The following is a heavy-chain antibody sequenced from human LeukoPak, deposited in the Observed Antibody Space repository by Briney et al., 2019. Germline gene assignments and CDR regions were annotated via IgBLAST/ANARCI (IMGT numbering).Heavy chain of an antibody. Sequence: GGSLRLSCAASGFTFSSCAMSWVRQAPGKGLEWVSAISGSGGSTYYADSVKGRFTISRDNSKNTLYLQMNSLRAEDTAVYYCAKAEVGYCSGGSCYETYYFDYWGQGTLVTVSS. CDR2: ISGSGGST. CDR3: AKAEVGYCSGGSCYETYYFDY. V-gene: IGHV3-23*01. D-gene: IGHD2-15*01. CDR1: GFTFSSCA. J-gene: IGHJ4*02.